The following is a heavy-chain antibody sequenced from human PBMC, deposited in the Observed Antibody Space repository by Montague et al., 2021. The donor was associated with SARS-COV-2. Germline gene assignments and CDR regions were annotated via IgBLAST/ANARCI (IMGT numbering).Heavy chain of an antibody. Sequence: SETLSLTCAVYGGSFSGYYWSWILQPPGKGREWIGEINHSRSTNYNPSLKSRGTISVDTSKNQFSLKLSSVTAADTAVYYCARGLAELRYFDWYHYYFDYWGQGTLVTVSS. CDR2: INHSRST. CDR1: GGSFSGYY. V-gene: IGHV4-34*01. D-gene: IGHD3-9*01. CDR3: ARGLAELRYFDWYHYYFDY. J-gene: IGHJ4*02.